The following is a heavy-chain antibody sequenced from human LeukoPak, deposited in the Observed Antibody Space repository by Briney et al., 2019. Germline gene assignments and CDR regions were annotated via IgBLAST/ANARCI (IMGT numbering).Heavy chain of an antibody. CDR2: ISYDGSNK. Sequence: GGSLRLSCAASGFTFSSYAMHWVRQAPGKGLEWVAVISYDGSNKYYADSVKGRFTISRDNSKNTLYLQMNSLRAEDTAVYYCASLTPRGYSSSWSGDYFDYWGQGTLVTVSS. CDR1: GFTFSSYA. V-gene: IGHV3-30-3*01. D-gene: IGHD6-13*01. J-gene: IGHJ4*02. CDR3: ASLTPRGYSSSWSGDYFDY.